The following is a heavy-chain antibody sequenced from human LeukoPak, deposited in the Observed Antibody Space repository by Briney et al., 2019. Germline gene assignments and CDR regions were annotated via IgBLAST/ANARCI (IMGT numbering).Heavy chain of an antibody. CDR2: FDPENDER. J-gene: IGHJ4*02. CDR3: ATEVTSIVPDY. Sequence: ASVKVSCKVSGHTLSELPMYWVRQAPGEGLEWMGSFDPENDERIYAQKFRGRVTMTEDTSTNTAYMELSSLRSDDTAVYYCATEVTSIVPDYWGQGTLVTVSS. V-gene: IGHV1-24*01. CDR1: GHTLSELP. D-gene: IGHD2-21*02.